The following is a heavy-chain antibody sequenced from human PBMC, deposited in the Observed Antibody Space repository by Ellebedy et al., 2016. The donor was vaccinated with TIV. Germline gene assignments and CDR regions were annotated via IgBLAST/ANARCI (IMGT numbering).Heavy chain of an antibody. V-gene: IGHV2-5*01. J-gene: IGHJ5*02. Sequence: SGPTLVKPTQTLTLTCTFSGFSLDTTRVTVGWIRQPPGKALEWLALIYWNDDKRYSPSLKSRLTITKDTSKNQVVLTMTNMDPVDTATYYCAHRGLDSSNWYGNWFDPWGQGTLVTVSS. CDR2: IYWNDDK. CDR3: AHRGLDSSNWYGNWFDP. CDR1: GFSLDTTRVT. D-gene: IGHD6-13*01.